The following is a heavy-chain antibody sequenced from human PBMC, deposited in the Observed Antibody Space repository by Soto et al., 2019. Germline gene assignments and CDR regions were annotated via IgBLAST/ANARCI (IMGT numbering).Heavy chain of an antibody. J-gene: IGHJ5*02. CDR3: ARQLEYDFWSGYPNWFDP. CDR1: GGSISSSSYY. V-gene: IGHV4-39*01. Sequence: SETLSLTCTVSGGSISSSSYYWGWIRQPPGKGLEWIGSIYYSGSTYYNPSLKSRVTISVDTSKNQFSLKLSSVTAADTAVYYCARQLEYDFWSGYPNWFDPWGQGTLVTVSS. CDR2: IYYSGST. D-gene: IGHD3-3*01.